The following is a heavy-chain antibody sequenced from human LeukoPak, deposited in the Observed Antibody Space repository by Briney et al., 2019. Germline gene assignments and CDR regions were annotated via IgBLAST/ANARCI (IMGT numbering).Heavy chain of an antibody. CDR2: INPNSGGT. Sequence: ASVKVSCKASGYTFTGCYMHWVRQAPGQGLEWMGRINPNSGGTNYAQKFQGRVTMTRDTSISTAYMELSRLRSDDTAVYYCARGYSSGWYPNYYYYMDVWGKGTTVTVSS. CDR3: ARGYSSGWYPNYYYYMDV. V-gene: IGHV1-2*06. D-gene: IGHD6-19*01. CDR1: GYTFTGCY. J-gene: IGHJ6*03.